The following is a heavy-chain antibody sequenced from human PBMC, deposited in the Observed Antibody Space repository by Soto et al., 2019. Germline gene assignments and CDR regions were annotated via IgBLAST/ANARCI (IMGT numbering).Heavy chain of an antibody. Sequence: PGGSLRLSCAASGFTFSSYSMNWVRQAPGKGLEWVSSISSSSSYIYYADSVKGRFTISRDNAKNSLYLQMNSLRAEDTAVYYCARDKNPYYYDSSGYLPDAFGIWGQGTMVTVSS. CDR1: GFTFSSYS. V-gene: IGHV3-21*01. D-gene: IGHD3-22*01. J-gene: IGHJ3*02. CDR3: ARDKNPYYYDSSGYLPDAFGI. CDR2: ISSSSSYI.